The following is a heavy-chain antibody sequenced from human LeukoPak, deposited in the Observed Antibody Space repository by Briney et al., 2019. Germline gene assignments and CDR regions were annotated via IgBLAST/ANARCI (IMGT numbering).Heavy chain of an antibody. CDR2: IYSSGST. Sequence: SETLSLTCTVSGGSISSSSYYWGWIRQPPGKGLEWIGSIYSSGSTYYNPSLKSRVTIFVDTSKNQFSLKLSSVTAADTAVYSCARHRYFVVVPAAIPDWFDPWGQGTLVTVSS. D-gene: IGHD2-2*01. J-gene: IGHJ5*02. V-gene: IGHV4-39*01. CDR1: GGSISSSSYY. CDR3: ARHRYFVVVPAAIPDWFDP.